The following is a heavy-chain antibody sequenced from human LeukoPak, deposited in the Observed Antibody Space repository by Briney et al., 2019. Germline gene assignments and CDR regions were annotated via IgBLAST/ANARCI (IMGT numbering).Heavy chain of an antibody. CDR2: ISWNSGSI. V-gene: IGHV3-9*01. CDR3: AKEMATTPCFDY. CDR1: GFTFDDYA. D-gene: IGHD5-24*01. J-gene: IGHJ4*02. Sequence: GRSLRLSCAASGFTFDDYAMHWVRQAPGKGLEWVSGISWNSGSIGYADSVKGRFTISRDNAKNSLYLQMNSLRAEDAALYYCAKEMATTPCFDYWGQGTLVTVSS.